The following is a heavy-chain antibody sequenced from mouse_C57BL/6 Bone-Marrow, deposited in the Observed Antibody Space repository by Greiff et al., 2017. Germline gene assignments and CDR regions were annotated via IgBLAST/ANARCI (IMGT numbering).Heavy chain of an antibody. CDR1: GYTFTSYW. CDR3: ARNPSYYSNSWFAY. J-gene: IGHJ3*01. V-gene: IGHV1-59*01. CDR2: IYPYDSYT. Sequence: VQLQQSGAELVRPGTSVKLSCKASGYTFTSYWMHWVKQRPGQGLEWIGVIYPYDSYTNYNQKFKGKATVTVDTSSSTAYMQLSSLTSEDSAVYCCARNPSYYSNSWFAYWGQGTLVTVSA. D-gene: IGHD2-5*01.